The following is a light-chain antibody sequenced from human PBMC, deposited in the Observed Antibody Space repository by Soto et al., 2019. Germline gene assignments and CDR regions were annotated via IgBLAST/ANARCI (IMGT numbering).Light chain of an antibody. CDR1: ESISSW. CDR3: QQSYSTPRT. CDR2: AAS. J-gene: IGKJ1*01. Sequence: DIHMTHSPSTLSASVGDRVTITCRASESISSWLVWYQQKPGKAPKLLIYAASSLQSGVPSRFSGSGSGTDFTLTISSLQPEDFATYYCQQSYSTPRTFGQGTKVDI. V-gene: IGKV1-39*01.